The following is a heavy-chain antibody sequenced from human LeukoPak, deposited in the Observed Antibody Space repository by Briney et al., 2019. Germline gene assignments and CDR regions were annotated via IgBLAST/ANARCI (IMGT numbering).Heavy chain of an antibody. D-gene: IGHD3-3*01. J-gene: IGHJ4*02. CDR2: ISGSGGST. CDR1: GFTFSGYA. CDR3: AKDSIFGVVIIGPFGY. Sequence: GGSLRLSCAASGFTFSGYAMSWVRQAPGKGLEWVSAISGSGGSTYYADSVKGRFTISRDNSKNTLYLQMNSLRAEDTAVYYCAKDSIFGVVIIGPFGYWGQGTLVTVSS. V-gene: IGHV3-23*01.